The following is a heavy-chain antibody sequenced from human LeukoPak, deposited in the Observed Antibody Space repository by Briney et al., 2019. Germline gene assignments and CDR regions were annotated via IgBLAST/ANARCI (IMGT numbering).Heavy chain of an antibody. J-gene: IGHJ3*02. CDR1: GGSISSYY. CDR3: ARARGQQLAPVGAFDI. V-gene: IGHV4-59*01. Sequence: SETLSLTCTVSGGSISSYYWSWIRQPPGKGLEWIGYIYYSGSTNYNPSLKSRVTISVDTSKNQFSLKLSSVTAADTAVYYCARARGQQLAPVGAFDIWGQGTMVTVSS. CDR2: IYYSGST. D-gene: IGHD6-13*01.